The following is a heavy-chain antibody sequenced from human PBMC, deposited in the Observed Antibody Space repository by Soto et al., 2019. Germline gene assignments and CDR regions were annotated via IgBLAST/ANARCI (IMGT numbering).Heavy chain of an antibody. D-gene: IGHD3-3*01. V-gene: IGHV1-69*13. J-gene: IGHJ4*02. Sequence: EASVKVSCKASGGTFSSYAISWVRQAPGQGLEWMGGIIPIFGTANYAQKFQGRVTITADESTSTAYMELSSLRSEDTAVYYCARDDSNTDFWSGYYKLAYWGQGTLVTVAS. CDR1: GGTFSSYA. CDR2: IIPIFGTA. CDR3: ARDDSNTDFWSGYYKLAY.